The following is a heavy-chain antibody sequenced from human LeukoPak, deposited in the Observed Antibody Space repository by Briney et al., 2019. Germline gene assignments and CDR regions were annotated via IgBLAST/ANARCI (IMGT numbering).Heavy chain of an antibody. CDR1: GGTFSSYA. CDR2: ISAYNGNT. Sequence: APVKVSCKASGGTFSSYAISWVRQAPGQGLEWMGWISAYNGNTNYAQKLQGRVTMTTDTSTSTAYMELRSLRSDDTAVYYCAREIKGDTAMAPNNWFDPWGQGTLVTVSS. CDR3: AREIKGDTAMAPNNWFDP. J-gene: IGHJ5*02. V-gene: IGHV1-18*01. D-gene: IGHD5-18*01.